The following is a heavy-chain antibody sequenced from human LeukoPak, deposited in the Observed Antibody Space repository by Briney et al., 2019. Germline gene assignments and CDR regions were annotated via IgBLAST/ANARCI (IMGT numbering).Heavy chain of an antibody. CDR3: ARDRADLQPSGGP. CDR2: IHHSGIK. Sequence: SETLSLTCTVSGYSISSGYYWGWIRQPPGKGLEWIGSIHHSGIKYYNPSLQSRVTISVDTSKNQFSLKLSSVTAADTAVYYRARDRADLQPSGGPWGQGTLVTVSA. V-gene: IGHV4-38-2*02. CDR1: GYSISSGYY. D-gene: IGHD3-10*01. J-gene: IGHJ5*02.